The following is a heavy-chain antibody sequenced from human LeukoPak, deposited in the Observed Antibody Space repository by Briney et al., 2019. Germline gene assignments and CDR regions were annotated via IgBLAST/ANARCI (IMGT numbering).Heavy chain of an antibody. V-gene: IGHV3-48*03. D-gene: IGHD2-15*01. CDR2: ISSSGSTK. CDR3: ARGKYCSGGSCYQTASFDY. CDR1: GFTFSSYD. Sequence: AESLRLSCAASGFTFSSYDMNWVRQAPGKGLEWVSYISSSGSTKYYPDFMKGRSTTSRDTAKNSLYLQINSLTAEDTAFYYGARGKYCSGGSCYQTASFDYWGQGALVTVSS. J-gene: IGHJ4*02.